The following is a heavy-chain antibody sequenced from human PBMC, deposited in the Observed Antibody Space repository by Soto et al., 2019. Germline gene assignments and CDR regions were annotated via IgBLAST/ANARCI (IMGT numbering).Heavy chain of an antibody. Sequence: QVQLQESGPGLVKPSGTLSLTCAVSGASISSTNWWSWVRQPPGKGLEWVGEIYHSGSTNYNPSLKSRVTVSVDKSKNQFSLKLSSVTAADTALYFCARKGWTGGIDYWGQGTLVTVSS. D-gene: IGHD7-27*01. CDR1: GASISSTNW. CDR3: ARKGWTGGIDY. J-gene: IGHJ4*02. V-gene: IGHV4-4*02. CDR2: IYHSGST.